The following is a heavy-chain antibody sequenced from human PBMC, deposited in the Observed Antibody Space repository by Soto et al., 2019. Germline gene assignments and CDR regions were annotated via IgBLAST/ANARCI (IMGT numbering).Heavy chain of an antibody. V-gene: IGHV4-38-2*01. CDR2: IYHSGST. CDR1: GYSISSGYY. D-gene: IGHD3-3*01. Sequence: PSETLSLTCAVSGYSISSGYYWGWIRQPPGKGLEWIGSIYHSGSTYYSPSLKSRVTISVDTSKNQFSLKLSSVTAADTAVYYCARGDESFTIFGVVPYYFDYWGQGTLVTVSS. CDR3: ARGDESFTIFGVVPYYFDY. J-gene: IGHJ4*02.